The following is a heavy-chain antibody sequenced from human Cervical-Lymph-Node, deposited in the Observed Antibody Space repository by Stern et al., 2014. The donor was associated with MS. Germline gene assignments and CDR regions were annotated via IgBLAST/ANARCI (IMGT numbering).Heavy chain of an antibody. CDR1: RDSFTHSW. V-gene: IGHV5-51*01. Sequence: EVQLVQSGSEVKKPGESLKISCKASRDSFTHSWIGWVRQMPGKGLEWMGIIFPADSDTKYSRSFEGQVAFSVDRSTSTASLQWSSLKASDTAIYYCARHHGHSPTPFDSWGQGTRVTVSS. D-gene: IGHD5-24*01. J-gene: IGHJ4*02. CDR3: ARHHGHSPTPFDS. CDR2: IFPADSDT.